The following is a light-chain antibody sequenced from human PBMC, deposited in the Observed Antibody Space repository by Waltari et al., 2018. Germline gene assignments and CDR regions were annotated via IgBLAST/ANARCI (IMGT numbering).Light chain of an antibody. CDR3: CLDAGSHTLV. CDR2: DVN. CDR1: SSYVGGYNF. J-gene: IGLJ3*02. V-gene: IGLV2-23*02. Sequence: QSALTQPASVSGSPGQSITISCTGTSSYVGGYNFVSWYHRHPGKAPQLIIYDVNKRPPVISDRSSGSTSDNTASRTIAGLQAEDEADYYCCLDAGSHTLVFGGGTKLAVL.